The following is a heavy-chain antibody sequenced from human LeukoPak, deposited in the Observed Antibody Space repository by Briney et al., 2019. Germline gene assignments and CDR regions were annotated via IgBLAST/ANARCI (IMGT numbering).Heavy chain of an antibody. CDR2: ISAYNGNT. J-gene: IGHJ5*02. CDR3: ARDRATDREQNWFDP. CDR1: GYTFTNYG. Sequence: ASVTVSCKASGYTFTNYGISWVRQAPGQGLEWMGWISAYNGNTNYAQKLQGRVTMTTDTSTNTAYMELRSLRSDDTAVYYCARDRATDREQNWFDPWGQGTLVTVSS. V-gene: IGHV1-18*01. D-gene: IGHD5-24*01.